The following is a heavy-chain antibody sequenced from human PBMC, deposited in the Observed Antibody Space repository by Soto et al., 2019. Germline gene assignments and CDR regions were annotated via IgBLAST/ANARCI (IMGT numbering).Heavy chain of an antibody. CDR1: GGSISNDDYY. J-gene: IGHJ6*02. Sequence: QVQLQESGPGLVKPSQTLSLTCTVSGGSISNDDYYWSWIRQPPGKGLEWIGHIYYNGNTYYNPSLKSPLTMSLDPSQNQFSLHRTSVIAADSASYFCARATTVTSSFFYYGLDVWGQGTTVTVSS. CDR3: ARATTVTSSFFYYGLDV. V-gene: IGHV4-30-4*08. D-gene: IGHD4-17*01. CDR2: IYYNGNT.